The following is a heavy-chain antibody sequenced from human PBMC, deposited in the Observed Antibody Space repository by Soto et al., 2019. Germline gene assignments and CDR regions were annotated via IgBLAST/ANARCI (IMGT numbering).Heavy chain of an antibody. CDR2: IKSKTDGGTT. V-gene: IGHV3-15*07. J-gene: IGHJ6*02. Sequence: PGGSLRLSCAAXGFTFSNAWMNWVRQAPGKGLEWVGRIKSKTDGGTTDYAAPVKGRFTISRDDSKNTLYLQMNSLKTEDTAVYYCTTAGDSSGWYAPSYYYYYGMDVWGQGTTVTVSS. CDR1: GFTFSNAW. CDR3: TTAGDSSGWYAPSYYYYYGMDV. D-gene: IGHD6-19*01.